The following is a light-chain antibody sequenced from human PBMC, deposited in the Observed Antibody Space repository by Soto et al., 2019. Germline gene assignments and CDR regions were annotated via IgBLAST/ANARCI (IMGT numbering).Light chain of an antibody. CDR2: EVT. CDR3: GSKAGSNKHVV. J-gene: IGLJ2*01. Sequence: QSALTQPPSASGSLGQSVTISCAGSSSDIGASNSVSWYQQHPGKAPKLLISEVTKRPSGVPDRFSGSKSGNTASLTVSGLQADDEADYYCGSKAGSNKHVVFGGGTKVTVL. CDR1: SSDIGASNS. V-gene: IGLV2-8*01.